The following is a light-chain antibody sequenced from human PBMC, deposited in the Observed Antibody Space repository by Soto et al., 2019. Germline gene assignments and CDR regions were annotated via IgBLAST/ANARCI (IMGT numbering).Light chain of an antibody. CDR2: GAS. Sequence: EIVMTQSPATLSVSPGERATLSCRASQSFMSNLAWYQQKPGQAPRLLIYGASNRATGIPDRFSGSGSGTDFTLTISRLEPEDSAVYYCQQRHMWSITFGQGTRLEI. J-gene: IGKJ5*01. CDR3: QQRHMWSIT. V-gene: IGKV3D-15*01. CDR1: QSFMSN.